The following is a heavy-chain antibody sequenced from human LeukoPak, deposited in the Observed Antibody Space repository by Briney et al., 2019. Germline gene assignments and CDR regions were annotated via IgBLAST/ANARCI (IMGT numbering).Heavy chain of an antibody. Sequence: SETLSLTCTVSGGSLSSGSCYWSWIRQPAGKGLEWIGRIYTSGSADYNPSLKSRVTISVDTSKNQFSLKLNSVTAADTAMYYCARDFRVYTSAWYYFDYWGQGTLVTVSS. CDR1: GGSLSSGSCY. V-gene: IGHV4-61*02. CDR3: ARDFRVYTSAWYYFDY. J-gene: IGHJ4*02. CDR2: IYTSGSA. D-gene: IGHD2-2*02.